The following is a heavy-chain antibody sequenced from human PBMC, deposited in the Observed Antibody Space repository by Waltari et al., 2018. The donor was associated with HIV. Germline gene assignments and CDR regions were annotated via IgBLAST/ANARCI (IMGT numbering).Heavy chain of an antibody. Sequence: EVQLVECGGGLVQPGVSLSLSCAASGFSVSSYYRRWVRQAPGKGLECVSVIYSGGSTYYADSVKGRFTISRDNSKNTLYLQMNSLRAEDTAVYYCATSPLGVWGNWFDPWGQGTLVTVSS. CDR2: IYSGGST. CDR1: GFSVSSYY. J-gene: IGHJ5*02. D-gene: IGHD1-26*01. CDR3: ATSPLGVWGNWFDP. V-gene: IGHV3-66*01.